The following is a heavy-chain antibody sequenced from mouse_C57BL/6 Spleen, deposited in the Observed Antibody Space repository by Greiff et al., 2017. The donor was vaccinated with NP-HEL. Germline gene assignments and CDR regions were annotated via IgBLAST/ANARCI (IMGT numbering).Heavy chain of an antibody. D-gene: IGHD4-1*01. Sequence: QVQLQQPGTELVKPGASVKLSCKASGYTFTSYWMHWVKQRPGQGLEWIGNINPSNGGTNYNEKFKSKAPLPVDKSSSTAYMQLSSLTSEDSAVYYCARSGVTGRYYYAMDYWGQGTSVTVSS. CDR2: INPSNGGT. V-gene: IGHV1-53*01. CDR1: GYTFTSYW. J-gene: IGHJ4*01. CDR3: ARSGVTGRYYYAMDY.